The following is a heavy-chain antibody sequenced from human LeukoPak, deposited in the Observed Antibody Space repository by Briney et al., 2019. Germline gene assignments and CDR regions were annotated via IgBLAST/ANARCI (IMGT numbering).Heavy chain of an antibody. V-gene: IGHV3-48*03. Sequence: GGSLRLSCAASGITFSSYEMNWVRQAPGKGLEWVSYISSSGSTIYYADSVKGRFTISRDNAKNSLYLQMNSLRAEDTAVYYCAELGITLIGGVWGKGTTVTISS. CDR2: ISSSGSTI. CDR3: AELGITLIGGV. D-gene: IGHD3-10*02. J-gene: IGHJ6*04. CDR1: GITFSSYE.